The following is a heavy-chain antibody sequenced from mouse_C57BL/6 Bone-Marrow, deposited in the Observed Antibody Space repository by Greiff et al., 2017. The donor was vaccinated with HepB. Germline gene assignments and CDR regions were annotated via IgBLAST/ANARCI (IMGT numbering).Heavy chain of an antibody. CDR1: GYTFTSYW. J-gene: IGHJ4*01. CDR3: ARPPSYYYDNNSYAMDY. CDR2: INPNSGST. D-gene: IGHD1-1*01. Sequence: QVQLQQSGAELVKPGASVKLSCKASGYTFTSYWMHWVKQRPGQGLEWIGMINPNSGSTNYNEKFKSKATLTVDKSSTTAYMQLSSLTSEDSAVYYYARPPSYYYDNNSYAMDYWGQGTSVTVSS. V-gene: IGHV1-64*01.